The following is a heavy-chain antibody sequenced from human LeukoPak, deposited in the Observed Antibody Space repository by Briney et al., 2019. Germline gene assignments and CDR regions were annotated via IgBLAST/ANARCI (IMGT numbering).Heavy chain of an antibody. Sequence: ASVKVSRKASGYTFTGYYMHWVRQVPGQGFEWMGWIDPERGGTNYARDFQGRVTMTRATSIRTVYMELSSLRSDDTAVYYCARASSAWHNPGNFWGQGSLVTVSS. CDR2: IDPERGGT. D-gene: IGHD1/OR15-1a*01. CDR1: GYTFTGYY. J-gene: IGHJ1*01. V-gene: IGHV1-2*02. CDR3: ARASSAWHNPGNF.